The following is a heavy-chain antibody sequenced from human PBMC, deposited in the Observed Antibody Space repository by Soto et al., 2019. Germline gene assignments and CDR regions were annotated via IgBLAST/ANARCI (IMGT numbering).Heavy chain of an antibody. D-gene: IGHD3-3*01. CDR2: IDWDDDK. V-gene: IGHV2-70*11. CDR1: GFSLSTSGMC. Sequence: SGPTLVNPTQTLTLTCTFSGFSLSTSGMCVSWIRQPPGKDLEWLARIDWDDDKYYSTSLKTRLTISKDTSKNQVVLTMTNMDPVYTATYYCARITIVSYYGMDVWGQGTTVTVSS. CDR3: ARITIVSYYGMDV. J-gene: IGHJ6*02.